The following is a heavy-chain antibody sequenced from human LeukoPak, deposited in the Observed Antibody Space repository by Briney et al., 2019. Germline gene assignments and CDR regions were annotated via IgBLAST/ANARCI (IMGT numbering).Heavy chain of an antibody. CDR1: GFTFSRCA. V-gene: IGHV3-30-3*01. D-gene: IGHD2-2*01. CDR3: AKDGGPRYCSSTSCPGGWFDP. J-gene: IGHJ5*02. Sequence: GRSLRLSCAASGFTFSRCAMHWVRRAPGKGLEWVALISYDESSKYYADSVKGRFTISRDNSKNTLYLQMNSLRAEDTAVYYCAKDGGPRYCSSTSCPGGWFDPWGQGTLVTVSS. CDR2: ISYDESSK.